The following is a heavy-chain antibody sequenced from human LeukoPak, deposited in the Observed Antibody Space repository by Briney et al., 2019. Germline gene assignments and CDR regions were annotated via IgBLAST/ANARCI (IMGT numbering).Heavy chain of an antibody. Sequence: GGSLRLSCAASGSTFRNFGMHWVRQAPGKGLEWVAFIRFDGRDEYYVDSLKGRFTISRDNSKNTVYLQMNGLTSEDTALYYCAKDKSQVGVDSASTLVDHWGQGTLLIVSS. V-gene: IGHV3-30*02. CDR2: IRFDGRDE. CDR3: AKDKSQVGVDSASTLVDH. D-gene: IGHD2-8*02. CDR1: GSTFRNFG. J-gene: IGHJ4*02.